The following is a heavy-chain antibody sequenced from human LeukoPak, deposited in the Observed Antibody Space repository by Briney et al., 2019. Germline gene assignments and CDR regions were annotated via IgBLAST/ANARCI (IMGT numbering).Heavy chain of an antibody. CDR2: IKSDGTST. CDR1: GFTVSSYW. CDR3: ARVPSDY. J-gene: IGHJ4*02. V-gene: IGHV3-74*01. Sequence: GGSLRLSCAASGFTVSSYWMHWVRQAPGKGPVWVSRIKSDGTSTYYADSVKGRFTISRDNAKNSVYLEMNSLRVEDTAVYYCARVPSDYWGQGTLVTVSS.